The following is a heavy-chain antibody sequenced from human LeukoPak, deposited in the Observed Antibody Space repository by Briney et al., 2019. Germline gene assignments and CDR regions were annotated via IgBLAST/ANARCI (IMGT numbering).Heavy chain of an antibody. CDR1: GFTFCSYR. D-gene: IGHD1-1*01. Sequence: TGGSLRLSCAASGFTFCSYRMNWVRHAPGEGVVWVSSICSSSSHIFYAVSVKGRFTISRDNAKNSLYLQMNSLRAEDTAVYYCARTPNGSYYFDYWGQGTLVTVSS. CDR3: ARTPNGSYYFDY. V-gene: IGHV3-21*01. J-gene: IGHJ4*02. CDR2: ICSSSSHI.